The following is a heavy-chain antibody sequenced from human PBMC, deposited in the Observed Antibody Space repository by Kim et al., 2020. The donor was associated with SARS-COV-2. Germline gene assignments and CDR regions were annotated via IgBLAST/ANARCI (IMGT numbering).Heavy chain of an antibody. CDR3: ARGSYGPYYYYGMDV. CDR1: GGSISSYY. CDR2: IYYSGST. V-gene: IGHV4-59*13. J-gene: IGHJ6*02. D-gene: IGHD5-18*01. Sequence: SETLSLTCTVSGGSISSYYWSWIRQPPGKGLEWIGYIYYSGSTNYNPSLKSRVTISVDTSKNQFSLKLSSVTAADTAVYYCARGSYGPYYYYGMDVWGQGTTVTVSS.